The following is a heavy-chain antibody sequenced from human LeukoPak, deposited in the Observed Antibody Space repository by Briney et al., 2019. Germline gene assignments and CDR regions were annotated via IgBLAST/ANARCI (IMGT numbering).Heavy chain of an antibody. Sequence: GGSLRLSCAASGFTFDDYGMSWVRQAPGKGLEWVSGINWNGGSTGYADSVKGRFTISRDNAKNSLYLQMNSLRAEDTALYYCARGGHSITMIVVVIIPFDYWGQGTPVTVSS. CDR2: INWNGGST. J-gene: IGHJ4*02. CDR3: ARGGHSITMIVVVIIPFDY. D-gene: IGHD3-22*01. CDR1: GFTFDDYG. V-gene: IGHV3-20*04.